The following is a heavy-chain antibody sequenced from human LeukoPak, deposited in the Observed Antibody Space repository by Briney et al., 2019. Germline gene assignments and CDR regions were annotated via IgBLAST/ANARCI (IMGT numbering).Heavy chain of an antibody. CDR2: INPSGGST. CDR1: GYTFTSYY. Sequence: ASVKVSCKASGYTFTSYYMHWVRQAPGQGLEWMGIINPSGGSTSYAQKFQGRVTMTTDTSTSTAYMELRSLRSDDTAVYYCARDRAARPLNYFDYWGQGTLVTVSS. J-gene: IGHJ4*02. V-gene: IGHV1-46*01. CDR3: ARDRAARPLNYFDY. D-gene: IGHD6-6*01.